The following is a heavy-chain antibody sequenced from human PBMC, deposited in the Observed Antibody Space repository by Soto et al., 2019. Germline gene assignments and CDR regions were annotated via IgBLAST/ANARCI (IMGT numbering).Heavy chain of an antibody. CDR3: ARGLGVATPLYCFDY. CDR2: IDPSDSQT. D-gene: IGHD3-3*01. V-gene: IGHV5-10-1*01. CDR1: GYSFAGYW. Sequence: GESLKISCKGSGYSFAGYWITWVRQKPGKGLEWMGRIDPSDSQTYYSPSFRGHVTISATKSITTVFLQWGSLRASDTAMYYCARGLGVATPLYCFDYWGQGTLVTVSS. J-gene: IGHJ4*02.